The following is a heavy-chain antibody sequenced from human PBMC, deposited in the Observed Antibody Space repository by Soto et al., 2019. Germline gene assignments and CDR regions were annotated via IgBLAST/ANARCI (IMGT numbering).Heavy chain of an antibody. V-gene: IGHV1-69*01. J-gene: IGHJ4*02. CDR1: GGTLTTYA. D-gene: IGHD3-3*01. Sequence: QIQLVQSGAEVKKPGSSVKVSCKASGGTLTTYAISWVRQAPGQGLEWMGGIIPFFGTTYYAQNFQGRLTITADESTNTFYMELSGLRSDDTAVYYCAQDSRRDFWGGNFDYWGQGTLVTVSS. CDR2: IIPFFGTT. CDR3: AQDSRRDFWGGNFDY.